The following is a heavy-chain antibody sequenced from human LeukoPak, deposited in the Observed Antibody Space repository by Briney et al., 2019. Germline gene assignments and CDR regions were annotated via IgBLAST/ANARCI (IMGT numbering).Heavy chain of an antibody. J-gene: IGHJ6*03. Sequence: GSLRLSCAASGFTFSSYEMNWVRQAPGKGLEWIGSIYYSGSTYYNPSLKSRVTISVDTSKNQFSLKLSSVTAADTAVYYCARTTEGYCRGRSCYSYYYYMDVWGKGTTVTVSS. CDR2: IYYSGST. V-gene: IGHV4-39*07. CDR3: ARTTEGYCRGRSCYSYYYYMDV. D-gene: IGHD2-15*01. CDR1: GFTFSSYE.